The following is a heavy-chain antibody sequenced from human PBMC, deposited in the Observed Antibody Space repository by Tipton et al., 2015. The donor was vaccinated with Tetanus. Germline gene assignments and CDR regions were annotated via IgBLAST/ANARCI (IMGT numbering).Heavy chain of an antibody. CDR3: ARGWAGELEFWYFDR. CDR1: GVSISTSDW. V-gene: IGHV4-4*01. J-gene: IGHJ2*01. D-gene: IGHD3-16*01. Sequence: TLSLTCAVSGVSISTSDWWSWVRQPPGKGLEWLGEIFHDGTTTYNPSLKSRVTISVDKSKSQFSLKCTSVTAADTAVYFCARGWAGELEFWYFDRWGRGTLVSVFS. CDR2: IFHDGTT.